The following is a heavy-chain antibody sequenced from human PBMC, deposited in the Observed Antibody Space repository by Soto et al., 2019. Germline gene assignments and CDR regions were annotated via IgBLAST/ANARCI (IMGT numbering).Heavy chain of an antibody. CDR2: ISYGGSNK. D-gene: IGHD6-19*01. CDR3: ARDRCSSGCYYYYYGMDV. CDR1: GFTFSSYA. V-gene: IGHV3-30-3*01. J-gene: IGHJ6*02. Sequence: PGVSLRLSCAASGFTFSSYAMHWVRQAPGKGLEWVAVISYGGSNKYYADSVKGRFTISRDNSKNTLYLQMNSLRAEDTAVYYCARDRCSSGCYYYYYGMDVWGQGTTVTVSS.